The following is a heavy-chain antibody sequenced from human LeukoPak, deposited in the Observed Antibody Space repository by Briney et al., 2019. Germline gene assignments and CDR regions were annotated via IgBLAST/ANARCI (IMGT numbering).Heavy chain of an antibody. CDR1: GGSISSYY. J-gene: IGHJ4*02. D-gene: IGHD6-19*01. V-gene: IGHV4-59*01. CDR3: ASSDYSSGWYVDY. Sequence: SETLSLTCTVSGGSISSYYWSWLRQPPGKGMEWSGYIYYSGSTNYNPSLKRRVTISVDTSKNQFSLKLSPVTAADTAVYCCASSDYSSGWYVDYWGQGTLLTVSS. CDR2: IYYSGST.